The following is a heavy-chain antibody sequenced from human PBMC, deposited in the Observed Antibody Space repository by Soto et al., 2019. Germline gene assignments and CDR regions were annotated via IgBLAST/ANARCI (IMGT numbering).Heavy chain of an antibody. CDR1: GFTFNNYA. Sequence: QVQLVESGGGVVQPGRSLRLSCAASGFTFNNYAMHWVRQAPGKGLEWVAVISYDGNNQYYADSVKGRFAISRDNSKNTLYLQMNSMIDEDTDVYYCARDRVYYYDSSGYYNFEYWGQGSLVTVSS. J-gene: IGHJ4*02. CDR2: ISYDGNNQ. CDR3: ARDRVYYYDSSGYYNFEY. D-gene: IGHD3-22*01. V-gene: IGHV3-30*09.